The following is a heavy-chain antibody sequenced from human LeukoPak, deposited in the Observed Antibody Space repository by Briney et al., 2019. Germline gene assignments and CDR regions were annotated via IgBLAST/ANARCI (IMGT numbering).Heavy chain of an antibody. V-gene: IGHV3-21*01. CDR3: ARDRDKSAY. CDR1: GFTFSGYT. CDR2: IDSSSTYI. J-gene: IGHJ4*02. D-gene: IGHD2-21*02. Sequence: GGSLRLSCEASGFTFSGYTINWVRQAPGKGLQWVSSIDSSSTYIYYADSVKGRFTISRDNAKNSLYLQMNSLRAEDTAVYYCARDRDKSAYWGQGTLVTVSS.